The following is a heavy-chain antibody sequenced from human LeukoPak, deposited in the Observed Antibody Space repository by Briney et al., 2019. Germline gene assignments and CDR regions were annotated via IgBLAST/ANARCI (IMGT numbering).Heavy chain of an antibody. CDR3: ARAPYPRYYYDSSGYGFDI. V-gene: IGHV1-69*05. CDR1: GGTFSSYA. Sequence: SVKVSCKASGGTFSSYAISWVRQAPGQGLEWMGRIIPIFGTANYTQKFQGRVTITTDESTSTAYMELSSLRSEDTAVYYCARAPYPRYYYDSSGYGFDIWGQGTMVTVSS. D-gene: IGHD3-22*01. CDR2: IIPIFGTA. J-gene: IGHJ3*02.